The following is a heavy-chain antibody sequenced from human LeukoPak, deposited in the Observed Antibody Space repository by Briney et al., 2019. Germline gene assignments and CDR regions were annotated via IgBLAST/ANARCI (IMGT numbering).Heavy chain of an antibody. Sequence: SQTLSLTCTVSGGSISSGDYYWNWIRQPAGKGLEWIGRIYTSGSTNYNPSLKSRVTISVDTSKNQFSLKLSSVTAADTAVYYCARVDGAGYNSRGYFDYWGQGTLVTVSS. CDR1: GGSISSGDYY. V-gene: IGHV4-61*02. J-gene: IGHJ4*02. CDR3: ARVDGAGYNSRGYFDY. CDR2: IYTSGST. D-gene: IGHD5-24*01.